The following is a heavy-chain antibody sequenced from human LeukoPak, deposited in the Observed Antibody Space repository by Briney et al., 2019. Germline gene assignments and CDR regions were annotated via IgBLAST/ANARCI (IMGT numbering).Heavy chain of an antibody. D-gene: IGHD6-19*01. Sequence: GGSLRLSCAASGFTFSNAWMSWVRQAPGKGLEWVSYISSSSSTIYYADSVKGRFTISRDNAKNSLYLQMNSLRAEDTAVYYCAREFSSSGWYEMWYFDLWGRGTLVTVSS. CDR1: GFTFSNAW. CDR2: ISSSSSTI. V-gene: IGHV3-48*04. J-gene: IGHJ2*01. CDR3: AREFSSSGWYEMWYFDL.